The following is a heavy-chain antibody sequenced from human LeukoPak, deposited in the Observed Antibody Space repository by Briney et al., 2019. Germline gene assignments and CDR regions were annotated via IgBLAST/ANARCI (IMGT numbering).Heavy chain of an antibody. CDR3: ARGPYYDSSGYYYGSRGFDP. CDR1: GFTFSSYA. V-gene: IGHV3-74*01. CDR2: INSDGSST. J-gene: IGHJ5*02. D-gene: IGHD3-22*01. Sequence: GRSLRLSCAASGFTFSSYAMHWVRQAPGKGLVWVSRINSDGSSTSYADSVKGRFTISRDNAKNTLYLQMNSLRAEDTAVYYCARGPYYDSSGYYYGSRGFDPWGQGTLVTVSS.